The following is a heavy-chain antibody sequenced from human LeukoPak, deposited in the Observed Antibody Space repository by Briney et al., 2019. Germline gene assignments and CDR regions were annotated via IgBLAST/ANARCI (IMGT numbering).Heavy chain of an antibody. J-gene: IGHJ5*02. Sequence: SETLSLTCTVSGGAISIYYWSWIRQPAGKGLKWIARIYTSGSTNYNPSLKSRVTMSVDTSKNQFSLKLSSVTAADTAVYYCARDWGHRFLEWSKWFDPWGQGTLVTVSS. CDR3: ARDWGHRFLEWSKWFDP. CDR2: IYTSGST. CDR1: GGAISIYY. V-gene: IGHV4-4*07. D-gene: IGHD3-3*01.